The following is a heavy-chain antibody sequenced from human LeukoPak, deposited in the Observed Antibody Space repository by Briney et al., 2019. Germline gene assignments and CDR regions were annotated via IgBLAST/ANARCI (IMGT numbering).Heavy chain of an antibody. CDR1: GFTFSSNV. J-gene: IGHJ4*02. CDR2: IPASGGST. Sequence: GGSLRLSCAASGFTFSSNVMIWVRQAPGKGLEWVSSIPASGGSTYYADSVKGRFTISRDNSKNSLYLQMNSLRAEGTAVYYRAKESSGGWYFDYWGQGTLVTVSS. V-gene: IGHV3-23*01. CDR3: AKESSGGWYFDY. D-gene: IGHD6-19*01.